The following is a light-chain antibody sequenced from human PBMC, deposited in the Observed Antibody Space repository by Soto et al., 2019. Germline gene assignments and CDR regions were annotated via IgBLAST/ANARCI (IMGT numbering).Light chain of an antibody. V-gene: IGKV3D-20*01. CDR1: QSVSSS. J-gene: IGKJ1*01. CDR3: QQYGSSPRT. CDR2: DAS. Sequence: VVLTQSPATLSLSPGDTATLSCGASQSVSSSLAWYQQKPGQAPRLLIYDASSRATGSPARFSGSGSGTDFTLTISRLEPEDFAVYYCQQYGSSPRTFGQGTKVDIK.